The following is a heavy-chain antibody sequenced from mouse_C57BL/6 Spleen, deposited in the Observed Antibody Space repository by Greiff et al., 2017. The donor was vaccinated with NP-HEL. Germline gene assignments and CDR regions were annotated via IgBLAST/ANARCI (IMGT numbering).Heavy chain of an antibody. CDR2: IYPGDGDT. V-gene: IGHV1-80*01. J-gene: IGHJ4*01. D-gene: IGHD1-1*01. CDR1: GYAFSSYW. Sequence: QVQLQQSGAELVKPGASVKISCKASGYAFSSYWMNWVKQRPGKGLEWIGQIYPGDGDTNYNGKFKGKATLTADKSSSTAYMQLSSLTSEDSAVEFYARSRYGSSYAMDYWGQGTSVTVSS. CDR3: ARSRYGSSYAMDY.